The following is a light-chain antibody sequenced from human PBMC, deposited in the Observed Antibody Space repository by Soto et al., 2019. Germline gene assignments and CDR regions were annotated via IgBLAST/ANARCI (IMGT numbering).Light chain of an antibody. Sequence: QSALTQPASVSGSPGQSITISCTGTSSDVGGYNYVSRYQQHPGKAPKLIIYDVSNRPSGVSNRFSGSKSGNTASLTISGLQAEDEADYYCSSYTSNKTLVAFGGGTKLTVL. J-gene: IGLJ2*01. V-gene: IGLV2-14*01. CDR2: DVS. CDR3: SSYTSNKTLVA. CDR1: SSDVGGYNY.